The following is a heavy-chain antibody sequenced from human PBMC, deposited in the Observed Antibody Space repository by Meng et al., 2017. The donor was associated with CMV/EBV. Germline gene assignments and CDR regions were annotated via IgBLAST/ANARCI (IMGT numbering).Heavy chain of an antibody. CDR3: AREPSNCSSTSCYLREIDY. Sequence: SVKVSCKVSRYSFTAYYIHWVRQAPGQGLEWMGGIIPILGIANYAQKFQGRVTITADKSTSTAYMELSSLRSEDTAVYYCAREPSNCSSTSCYLREIDYWGQGTLVTVSS. J-gene: IGHJ4*02. CDR2: IIPILGIA. CDR1: RYSFTAYY. V-gene: IGHV1-69*10. D-gene: IGHD2-2*01.